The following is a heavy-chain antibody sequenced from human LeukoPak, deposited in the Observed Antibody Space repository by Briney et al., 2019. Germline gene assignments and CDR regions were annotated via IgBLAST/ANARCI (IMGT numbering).Heavy chain of an antibody. Sequence: GGSLRLSCAASVFSFSYYSMNWVRQAPGKGLEWVSYISDDSRTTYYADSVKGRFTISRDNAKNSLYLQMNSLRAEDTAVYYCARGGYYDFWSGPFDFDYWGQGTLVTVSS. CDR2: ISDDSRTT. CDR3: ARGGYYDFWSGPFDFDY. CDR1: VFSFSYYS. D-gene: IGHD3-3*01. J-gene: IGHJ4*02. V-gene: IGHV3-48*04.